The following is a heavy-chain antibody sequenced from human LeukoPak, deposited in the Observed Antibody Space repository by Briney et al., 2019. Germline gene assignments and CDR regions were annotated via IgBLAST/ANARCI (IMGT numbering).Heavy chain of an antibody. CDR2: IYTSGRT. V-gene: IGHV4-61*09. CDR1: GGSISSGSYY. CDR3: ARDPAYYYDSSAYWR. Sequence: SETLSLTCTLSGGSISSGSYYGSWIRQPAGKGLEWIGHIYTSGRTNYNPSLKSRVTISVDTSKNQFSLKLTSVTAADTAVYYCARDPAYYYDSSAYWRWGQGTLVTVSS. J-gene: IGHJ4*02. D-gene: IGHD3-22*01.